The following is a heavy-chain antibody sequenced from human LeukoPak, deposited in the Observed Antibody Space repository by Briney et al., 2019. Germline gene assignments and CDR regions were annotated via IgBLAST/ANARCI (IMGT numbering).Heavy chain of an antibody. D-gene: IGHD1-14*01. J-gene: IGHJ4*02. CDR1: GGSISSRGYY. Sequence: SETLSLTCTVSGGSISSRGYYWGWIRQPPGKGLEWIGNIYYSGSTYYNPSLKSRVTISVDTSKNHFSLRLSSVTAADTAVYYCARNNPNSPTIDYGGKGTLVTVSS. CDR2: IYYSGST. V-gene: IGHV4-39*07. CDR3: ARNNPNSPTIDY.